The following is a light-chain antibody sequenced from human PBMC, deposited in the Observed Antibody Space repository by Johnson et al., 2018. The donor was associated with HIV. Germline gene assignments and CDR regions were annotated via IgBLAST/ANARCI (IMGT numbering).Light chain of an antibody. Sequence: VLTQPPSVSAAPGQKVTISCSGSSSNIGNNYVSWYQQVPGTAPKVLIYENNKRPSGIPDRFSGSKSGTSASLAISGLQSEDEADYYCAAWDDSLNGHVFGTGTKVTVL. CDR3: AAWDDSLNGHV. CDR2: ENN. CDR1: SSNIGNNY. J-gene: IGLJ1*01. V-gene: IGLV1-51*02.